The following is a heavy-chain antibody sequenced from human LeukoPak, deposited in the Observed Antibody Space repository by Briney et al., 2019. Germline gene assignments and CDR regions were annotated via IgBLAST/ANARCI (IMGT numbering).Heavy chain of an antibody. CDR1: GFSFSYYG. D-gene: IGHD3-10*01. V-gene: IGHV3-30*03. CDR2: ISFDGSIT. J-gene: IGHJ5*02. Sequence: GGSLRLSCAASGFSFSYYGMHWVRQAPGKGLEWVSFISFDGSITYNADSVKGRLTISRDNSKNTVYLQMNSLRAEDTAVYYCARVGLGFGELNLWGQGTLVTVSS. CDR3: ARVGLGFGELNL.